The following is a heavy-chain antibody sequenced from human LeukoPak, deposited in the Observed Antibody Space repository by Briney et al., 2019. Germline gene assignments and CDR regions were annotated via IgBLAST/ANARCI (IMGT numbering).Heavy chain of an antibody. D-gene: IGHD3-10*01. CDR1: GFTFSSYA. Sequence: GGSLRLSCAASGFTFSSYAMSWVRQAPGKGLEWVSAISGSGGSTYHADSVKGRFTISRGNSKNTLYLQMNSLRAEDTAVYYCAKGITKKVPREDAFDIWGQGTMVTVSS. CDR2: ISGSGGST. V-gene: IGHV3-23*01. CDR3: AKGITKKVPREDAFDI. J-gene: IGHJ3*02.